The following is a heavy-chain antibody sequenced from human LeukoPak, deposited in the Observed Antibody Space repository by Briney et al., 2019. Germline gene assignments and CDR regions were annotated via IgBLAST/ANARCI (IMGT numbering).Heavy chain of an antibody. CDR3: FVAEVGY. Sequence: GGSLRLSCAASGFNFSGAAMHWARQAPGRGLEWVGRIRSKTNSYVTTFAASVQGRFTISRDDAINTVYLHMNSLKAEDTAVYYRFVAEVGYWGQGTLVAVSS. J-gene: IGHJ4*02. CDR1: GFNFSGAA. D-gene: IGHD6-19*01. CDR2: IRSKTNSYVT. V-gene: IGHV3-73*01.